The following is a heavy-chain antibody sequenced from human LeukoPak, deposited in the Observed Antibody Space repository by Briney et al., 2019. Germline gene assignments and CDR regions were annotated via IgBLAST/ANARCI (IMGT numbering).Heavy chain of an antibody. Sequence: PSETLSLTCAVYGGSFSGYYWSWIRQPPGKGLEWIGEINHSESTNYNPSLKSRVTISVDTSKNQFSLKLSSVTAADTAVYYCARGIHYYDSSGYYYYYYYMDVWGKGTTVTVSS. CDR2: INHSEST. D-gene: IGHD3-22*01. V-gene: IGHV4-34*01. CDR3: ARGIHYYDSSGYYYYYYYMDV. J-gene: IGHJ6*03. CDR1: GGSFSGYY.